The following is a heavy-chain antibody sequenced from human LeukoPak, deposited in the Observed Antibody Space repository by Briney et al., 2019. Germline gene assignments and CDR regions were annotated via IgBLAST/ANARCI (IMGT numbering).Heavy chain of an antibody. D-gene: IGHD1-26*01. J-gene: IGHJ6*02. CDR3: ARSRVLVGATTDYYYGMDV. CDR1: GFTFSDYY. V-gene: IGHV3-11*01. CDR2: ISSSGSTI. Sequence: GGSLRLSCAASGFTFSDYYMSWIRQAPGKGLEWVSYISSSGSTIYYADSVKGRFTISRDNAKNSLYLQMNSLRAEDTAVYYCARSRVLVGATTDYYYGMDVWGQGTTVTVSS.